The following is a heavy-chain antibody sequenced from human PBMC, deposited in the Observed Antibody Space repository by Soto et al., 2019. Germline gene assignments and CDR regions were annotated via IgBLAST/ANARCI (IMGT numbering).Heavy chain of an antibody. CDR3: ASDRSLGSNWYYYLES. D-gene: IGHD3-16*01. Sequence: EGSLRLSCAASGFTFSTYAMNWVRQFPGRGLEWVSYISSSSSAIDYADSVKGRFTVSRDNAKNSLYLQMNSLRDEDTAVYYCASDRSLGSNWYYYLESWGQGTLVTVSS. J-gene: IGHJ4*02. CDR1: GFTFSTYA. V-gene: IGHV3-48*02. CDR2: ISSSSSAI.